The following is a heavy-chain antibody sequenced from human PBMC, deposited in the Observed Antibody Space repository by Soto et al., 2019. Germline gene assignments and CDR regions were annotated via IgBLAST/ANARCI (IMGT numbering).Heavy chain of an antibody. J-gene: IGHJ4*02. CDR3: ARQRTSVVTQAYFDV. CDR1: GGSISSGDYY. Sequence: NPSETLSLTCTVSGGSISSGDYYWSWIRQPPGKCLEWIGYIYYSGSTYNNPSLRSRVSMSIDTSKDQFSLKLKSVTAADTALYFCARQRTSVVTQAYFDVWGPGSLVTVYS. D-gene: IGHD2-21*02. V-gene: IGHV4-30-4*01. CDR2: IYYSGST.